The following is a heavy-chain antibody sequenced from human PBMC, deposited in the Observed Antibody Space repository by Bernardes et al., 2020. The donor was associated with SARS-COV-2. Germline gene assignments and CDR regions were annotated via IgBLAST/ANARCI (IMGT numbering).Heavy chain of an antibody. D-gene: IGHD6-19*01. Sequence: GGSLRLSCAASGFTFSDHYMDWVRQAPGKRLEWVGRSKNKANSYTTEYAVSVKGRFTISRDDSKNSLYLQMNSLKTEDTAVYYCAREQWLVLGRENWFDPWGQGTLVTVSS. CDR2: SKNKANSYTT. J-gene: IGHJ5*02. CDR1: GFTFSDHY. V-gene: IGHV3-72*01. CDR3: AREQWLVLGRENWFDP.